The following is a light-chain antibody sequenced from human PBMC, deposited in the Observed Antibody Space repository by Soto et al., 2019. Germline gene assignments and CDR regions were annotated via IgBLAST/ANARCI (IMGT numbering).Light chain of an antibody. CDR1: SSNIGAGYD. CDR3: QSYDRSLSAWV. V-gene: IGLV1-40*01. Sequence: QSVLTQPPSVSGAPGQRVTISCTESSSNIGAGYDVHWYQQLPGTAPKLLIYGNSNRPSGVPDRFSGSKSGTSASLAITGLQAEDEADYYCQSYDRSLSAWVFGGGTQLTVL. CDR2: GNS. J-gene: IGLJ3*02.